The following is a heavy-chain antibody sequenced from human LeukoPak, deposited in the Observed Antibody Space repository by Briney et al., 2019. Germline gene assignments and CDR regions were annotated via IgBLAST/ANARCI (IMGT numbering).Heavy chain of an antibody. CDR1: GFTFSSYA. CDR2: ISGSGGST. V-gene: IGHV3-23*01. CDR3: AKRHLPETDAFDI. Sequence: GGSLRLSCAASGFTFSSYAMSWVRQAPGKGLEWVSAISGSGGSTYYADSVKGRFTISRDNSKNTLYLQMNSLRAEDTAVYYFAKRHLPETDAFDIWGQGTLVTVSS. J-gene: IGHJ3*02.